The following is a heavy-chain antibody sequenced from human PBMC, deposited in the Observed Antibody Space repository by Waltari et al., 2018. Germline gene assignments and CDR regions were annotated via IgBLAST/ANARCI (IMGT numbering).Heavy chain of an antibody. CDR2: IIVNIENI. CDR3: AKGHSGSYGLKD. Sequence: EVQLVESGGGLVQPGRSLRLTCAGAGFNFVDYAMHWVRQATGKGLGVGSGIIVNIENIGNAYSVTGRFTHSRDNAKNSLYLQMNRLRPEDTALYYCAKGHSGSYGLKDWGQGTLVTVSS. J-gene: IGHJ4*02. CDR1: GFNFVDYA. V-gene: IGHV3-9*01. D-gene: IGHD1-26*01.